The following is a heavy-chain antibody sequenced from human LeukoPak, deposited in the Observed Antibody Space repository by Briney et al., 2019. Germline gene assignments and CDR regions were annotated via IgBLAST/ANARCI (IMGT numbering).Heavy chain of an antibody. CDR1: GFTFSSYA. CDR3: ARTGGYYYGMDV. CDR2: INSYGSST. Sequence: GGSLRLSCAASGFTFSSYAMHWVRQAPGKGLVGVSHINSYGSSTSYADSVKGRFTVSRDNAKNTLYLQMNNLRTEDTAVYYCARTGGYYYGMDVWGQGTTVTVSS. V-gene: IGHV3-74*01. D-gene: IGHD2-8*02. J-gene: IGHJ6*02.